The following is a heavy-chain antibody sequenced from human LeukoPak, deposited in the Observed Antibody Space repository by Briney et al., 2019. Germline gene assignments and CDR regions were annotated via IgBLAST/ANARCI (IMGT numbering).Heavy chain of an antibody. CDR2: IVVGSGNT. CDR3: ARDDDWNYEDY. D-gene: IGHD1-7*01. V-gene: IGHV1-58*01. J-gene: IGHJ4*02. Sequence: SVKVSCKASGFTFTSSAVQWVRQARGQRLEWIGWIVVGSGNTNYAQKFQERVTITRDMSTSTAYMELSSLRSEDTAVYYCARDDDWNYEDYWGLGALVTVSS. CDR1: GFTFTSSA.